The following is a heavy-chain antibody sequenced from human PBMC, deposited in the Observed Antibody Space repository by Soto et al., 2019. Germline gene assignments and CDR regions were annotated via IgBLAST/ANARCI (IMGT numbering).Heavy chain of an antibody. Sequence: ASVKVSCKASGYTFTSYAIHWVRQAPGQRLEWMGWINAGNGNTKYSQKFQGRVTITRDTSASTAYMELSSLRSEDTAVYYCAREDSSSSEYWFDPWGQGTLVTVSS. V-gene: IGHV1-3*01. CDR3: AREDSSSSEYWFDP. CDR2: INAGNGNT. CDR1: GYTFTSYA. D-gene: IGHD6-6*01. J-gene: IGHJ5*02.